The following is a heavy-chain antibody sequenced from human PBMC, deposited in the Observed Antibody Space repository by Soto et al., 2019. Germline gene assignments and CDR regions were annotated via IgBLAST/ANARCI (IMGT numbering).Heavy chain of an antibody. Sequence: ASVKISCKASGYTFTGYYMHWVRQAPGQGLEWMGWINPNSGGTNYAQKFQGRVTMTRDTSIRTAYMELSRLRSDDTAVYYCASRSYYYYSYGMEVWGEGTTVTVS. CDR3: ASRSYYYYSYGMEV. CDR2: INPNSGGT. V-gene: IGHV1-2*02. J-gene: IGHJ6*02. CDR1: GYTFTGYY.